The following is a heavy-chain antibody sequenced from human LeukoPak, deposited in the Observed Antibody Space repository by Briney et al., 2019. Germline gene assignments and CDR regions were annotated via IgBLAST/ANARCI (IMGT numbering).Heavy chain of an antibody. V-gene: IGHV3-23*01. CDR3: AKEGREQGPNWFDP. D-gene: IGHD5-24*01. Sequence: PGGSLRLSCAASGFSVTTNYMTWVRQAPGKGLEWVSAISGSGGSTYYADSVKGRFTISRDNSKNTLYLQMNSLRAEDTAVYYCAKEGREQGPNWFDPWGQGTLVTVSS. J-gene: IGHJ5*02. CDR2: ISGSGGST. CDR1: GFSVTTNY.